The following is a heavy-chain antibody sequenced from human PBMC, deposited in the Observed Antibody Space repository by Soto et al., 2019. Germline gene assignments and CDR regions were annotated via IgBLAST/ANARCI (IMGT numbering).Heavy chain of an antibody. CDR1: GYSFTTYG. Sequence: QVQLVQSRGEVKKPGASVKVSCKTSGYSFTTYGISWVRQAPGQGLEWTGWISGYNGNTNYAQNLQGRVTMTTDTSTSTAYMELRSLRSDDTAVYYCAREGPAPYYYYGMDVWGQGSTVTVSS. V-gene: IGHV1-18*01. J-gene: IGHJ6*02. CDR2: ISGYNGNT. CDR3: AREGPAPYYYYGMDV.